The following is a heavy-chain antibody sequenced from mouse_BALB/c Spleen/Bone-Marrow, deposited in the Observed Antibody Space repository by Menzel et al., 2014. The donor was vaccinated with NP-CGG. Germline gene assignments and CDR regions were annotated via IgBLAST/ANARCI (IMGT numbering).Heavy chain of an antibody. J-gene: IGHJ4*01. CDR1: GYTFTSYW. D-gene: IGHD2-1*01. Sequence: VQLQQSGAELAKPGASVKMSCKASGYTFTSYWMYWIKQRPGQGLEWIGYINPSTGYTEYNQKSKDKATLTADKSSNTAYMQLSSLTSEDSAVYYCARKGYGNYHYYAMDYWGQGTLVTVSS. CDR2: INPSTGYT. V-gene: IGHV1-7*01. CDR3: ARKGYGNYHYYAMDY.